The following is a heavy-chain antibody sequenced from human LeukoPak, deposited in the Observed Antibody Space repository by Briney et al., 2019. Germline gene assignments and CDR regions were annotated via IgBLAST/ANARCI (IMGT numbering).Heavy chain of an antibody. CDR1: GYTFTSYD. CDR3: ARAPAYYDSSGYRRWFDP. CDR2: INPNSGGT. J-gene: IGHJ5*02. D-gene: IGHD3-22*01. V-gene: IGHV1-2*02. Sequence: ASVKVSCKASGYTFTSYDINWVRQAPGQGLEWMGWINPNSGGTNYAQKFQGRVTMTRDTSISTAYMELSRLRSDDTAVYYCARAPAYYDSSGYRRWFDPWGQGTLVTVSS.